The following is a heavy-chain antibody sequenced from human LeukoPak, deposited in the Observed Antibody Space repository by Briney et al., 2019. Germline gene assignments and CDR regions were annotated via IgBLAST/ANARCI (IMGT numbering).Heavy chain of an antibody. CDR1: GYSFTAFY. CDR3: ARDGEYGTGSYYRGFFDY. Sequence: ASVKVSCKASGYSFTAFYIHWVRQAPGQGLEWMGWIHPRSGDTSYAQKFQGRVTMARDKSISTVYLDLSSLGSDDTAVYYCARDGEYGTGSYYRGFFDYWGQGTQVTVSS. V-gene: IGHV1-2*02. D-gene: IGHD3-10*01. J-gene: IGHJ4*02. CDR2: IHPRSGDT.